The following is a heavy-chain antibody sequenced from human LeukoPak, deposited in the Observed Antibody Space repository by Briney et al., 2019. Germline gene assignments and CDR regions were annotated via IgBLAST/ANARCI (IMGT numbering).Heavy chain of an antibody. D-gene: IGHD4-23*01. J-gene: IGHJ3*02. CDR2: ISGSGGST. V-gene: IGHV3-23*01. Sequence: AGGSLRLSCAASGFTFSSYAMSWVRQAPGKGLEWVSAISGSGGSTYYADSVKGRLTISRDNSKNTLYLQMNSLRAEDMAVYYCARDGTSAAFDIWGQGTMVTVSS. CDR1: GFTFSSYA. CDR3: ARDGTSAAFDI.